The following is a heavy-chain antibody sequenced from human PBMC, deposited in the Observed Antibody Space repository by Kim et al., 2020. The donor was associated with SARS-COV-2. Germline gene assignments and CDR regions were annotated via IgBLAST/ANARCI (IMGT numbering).Heavy chain of an antibody. CDR1: GFTFSSYS. CDR2: ISSSSSTI. D-gene: IGHD3-22*01. J-gene: IGHJ1*01. Sequence: GGSLRLSCAASGFTFSSYSMNWVRQAPGKGLEWVSYISSSSSTIYYADSVKGRFTISSDNDKNSLYPQMNSKRDEDTDAYYCARDGDDSSGYYGHWG. CDR3: ARDGDDSSGYYGH. V-gene: IGHV3-48*02.